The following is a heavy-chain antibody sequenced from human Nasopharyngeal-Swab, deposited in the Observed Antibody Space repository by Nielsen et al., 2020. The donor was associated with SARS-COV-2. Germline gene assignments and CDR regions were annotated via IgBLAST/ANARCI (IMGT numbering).Heavy chain of an antibody. J-gene: IGHJ5*02. Sequence: ASVKVSCKASGYTFTSYDINWVRQATGQGLEWMGRINPNSGGTNYAQKFQGRVTMTRDTSISTAYMELSRLRSDDTAVYYCAREDWFDPWGQGTLVTVSS. V-gene: IGHV1-2*06. CDR1: GYTFTSYD. CDR3: AREDWFDP. CDR2: INPNSGGT.